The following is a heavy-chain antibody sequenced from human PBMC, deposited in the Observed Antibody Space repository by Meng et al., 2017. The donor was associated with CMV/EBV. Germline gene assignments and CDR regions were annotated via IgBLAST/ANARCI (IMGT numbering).Heavy chain of an antibody. CDR1: GGTFSSYA. CDR3: ARDSHDYSNYYFDY. J-gene: IGHJ4*02. Sequence: QVQMVQSGPEVDKPGSSLKVSCTASGGTFSSYAISWVRQGPGQGLEWMGRIIPIFGTANYAQKFQGRVTITADESTSTAYMELSSLRSEDTAVYYCARDSHDYSNYYFDYWGQGTLVTVSS. CDR2: IIPIFGTA. D-gene: IGHD4-11*01. V-gene: IGHV1-69*18.